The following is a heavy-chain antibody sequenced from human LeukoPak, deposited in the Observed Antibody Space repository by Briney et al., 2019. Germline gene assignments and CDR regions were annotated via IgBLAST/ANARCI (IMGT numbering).Heavy chain of an antibody. V-gene: IGHV1-18*01. D-gene: IGHD3-22*01. Sequence: ASVKVSCKASGYTFTSYGISWVRQAPGQGLEWMGWISAYNGNTNYAQKLQGRVTMTTDTSTSTAYMELRSLRSDDTAVYYCARVRAGYYDSSGYLRGYYFDYWGQGTLVTVSS. CDR1: GYTFTSYG. CDR2: ISAYNGNT. CDR3: ARVRAGYYDSSGYLRGYYFDY. J-gene: IGHJ4*02.